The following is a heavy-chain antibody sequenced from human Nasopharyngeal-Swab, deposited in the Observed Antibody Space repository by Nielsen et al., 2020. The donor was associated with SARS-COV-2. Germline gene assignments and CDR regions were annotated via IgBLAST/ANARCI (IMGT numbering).Heavy chain of an antibody. CDR2: IKSKTDGGTT. CDR1: GFTFSNAW. J-gene: IGHJ4*02. CDR3: TTDVYYDFWSGYSPYFDY. D-gene: IGHD3-3*01. V-gene: IGHV3-15*01. Sequence: GGSLRLSCAASGFTFSNAWMSWVRQAPGKGLEWVGRIKSKTDGGTTDYAAPGKGRFTIARDDSKNTLYLQMNSLKTEDTAVYYCTTDVYYDFWSGYSPYFDYWGQGTLVTVSS.